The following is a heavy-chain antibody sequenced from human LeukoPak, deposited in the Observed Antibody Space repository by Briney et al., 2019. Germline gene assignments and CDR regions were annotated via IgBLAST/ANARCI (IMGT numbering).Heavy chain of an antibody. CDR2: IYYSGST. CDR3: ASRTASSWGLWVTEDFDY. Sequence: KTSETLSLTCTVSGGSISSSSYYWGWIRQPPGKGLEWIGSIYYSGSTYYNPSLKSRVTISVDTSKNQFSLKLSSVTAADTAVYYCASRTASSWGLWVTEDFDYWGQGTLVTVSS. CDR1: GGSISSSSYY. V-gene: IGHV4-39*01. D-gene: IGHD6-13*01. J-gene: IGHJ4*02.